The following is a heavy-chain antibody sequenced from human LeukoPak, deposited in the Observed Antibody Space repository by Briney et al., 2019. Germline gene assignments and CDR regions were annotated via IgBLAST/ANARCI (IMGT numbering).Heavy chain of an antibody. J-gene: IGHJ4*02. Sequence: SETLSLTCTVSGGSISSYYWSWIRQPPGKGLEWIGYIYYSGSTNYNPSLKSRVTISVDTSKNQFSLKLSSVTAADTAVYYCARAMLRGDLDYWGLGTLVTVSS. D-gene: IGHD5-12*01. V-gene: IGHV4-59*01. CDR3: ARAMLRGDLDY. CDR1: GGSISSYY. CDR2: IYYSGST.